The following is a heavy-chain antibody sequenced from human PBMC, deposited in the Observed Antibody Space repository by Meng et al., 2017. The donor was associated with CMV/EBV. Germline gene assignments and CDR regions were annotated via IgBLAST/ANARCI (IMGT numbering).Heavy chain of an antibody. CDR2: IIPSSGST. CDR1: GFTFSSYG. Sequence: GGSLRLSCAASGFTFSSYGMHWVRQAPGQGLEWMGKIIPSSGSTTYAPRFQGRVTMTRDTSTSTVYMELNSLRSEDTAVYSCARDYGDYVFDYWGQGTLVTVSS. D-gene: IGHD4-17*01. CDR3: ARDYGDYVFDY. V-gene: IGHV1-46*01. J-gene: IGHJ4*02.